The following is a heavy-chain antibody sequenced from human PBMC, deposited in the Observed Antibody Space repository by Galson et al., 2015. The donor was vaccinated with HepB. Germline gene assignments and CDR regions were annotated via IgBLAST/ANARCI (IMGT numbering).Heavy chain of an antibody. CDR3: AREGLAAAGSRYFQH. Sequence: SVKVSCKASGYTFTSYYMHWVRQAPGQGLEWMGIINPSGGSTSYAQKFQGRVTMTRDTSTSTVYMELSSLRSEDTAVYYCAREGLAAAGSRYFQHWGQGTLVTVSS. V-gene: IGHV1-46*01. J-gene: IGHJ1*01. D-gene: IGHD6-13*01. CDR2: INPSGGST. CDR1: GYTFTSYY.